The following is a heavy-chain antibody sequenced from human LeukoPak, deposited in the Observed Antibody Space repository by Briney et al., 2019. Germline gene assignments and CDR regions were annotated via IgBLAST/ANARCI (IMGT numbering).Heavy chain of an antibody. CDR1: GYTFTSYD. CDR2: MNPTSGNT. Sequence: ASVKVSCKASGYTFTSYDINWVRQATGQGLEWMGWMNPTSGNTGYAQKFQGRVTITRNTSISTAYMELSSLRSEDTAVYYCARLSLSCSSTSCYEWFDPWGQGTLVTVSS. D-gene: IGHD2-2*01. J-gene: IGHJ5*02. CDR3: ARLSLSCSSTSCYEWFDP. V-gene: IGHV1-8*03.